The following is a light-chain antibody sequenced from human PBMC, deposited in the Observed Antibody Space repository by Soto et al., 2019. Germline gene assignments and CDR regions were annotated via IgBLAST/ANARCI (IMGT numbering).Light chain of an antibody. CDR1: SSNIGSKY. V-gene: IGLV1-47*01. Sequence: QSVLTQPPSASGTPGQGVTISCSGSSSNIGSKYVYWYQHLPGTAPKLLIYRNNQRPSGVPDRFSGFKSGTSASLTISGLQAEDEADYYCSSYTSSSTRVFGGGTKLTVL. J-gene: IGLJ2*01. CDR2: RNN. CDR3: SSYTSSSTRV.